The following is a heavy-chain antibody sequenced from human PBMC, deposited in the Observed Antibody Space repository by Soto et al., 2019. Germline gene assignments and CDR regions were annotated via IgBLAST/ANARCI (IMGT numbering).Heavy chain of an antibody. V-gene: IGHV1-18*01. Sequence: AASVKVSCKASGYTFTSYGISWVRQAPGQGLEWMGWISAYNGNTNYAQKLQGRVTMTTDTSTSTAYMELRSLRSDDTAVYYCARDIVVVPAARDWFDPWGQGTLVTVSS. CDR2: ISAYNGNT. D-gene: IGHD2-2*01. CDR3: ARDIVVVPAARDWFDP. CDR1: GYTFTSYG. J-gene: IGHJ5*02.